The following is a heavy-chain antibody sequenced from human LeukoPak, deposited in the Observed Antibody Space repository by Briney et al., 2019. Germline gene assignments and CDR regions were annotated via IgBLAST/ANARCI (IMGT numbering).Heavy chain of an antibody. Sequence: ASVKVSCKASGYTCTSYDINWVRQATGQGLEWMGWMNPNSGNTGYAQKFQGRVTMTRNTSISTAYMELSSLRSEDTAVYYCARGGSDSSGWYANGYWGQGTLVTVSS. D-gene: IGHD6-19*01. CDR2: MNPNSGNT. J-gene: IGHJ4*02. CDR1: GYTCTSYD. V-gene: IGHV1-8*01. CDR3: ARGGSDSSGWYANGY.